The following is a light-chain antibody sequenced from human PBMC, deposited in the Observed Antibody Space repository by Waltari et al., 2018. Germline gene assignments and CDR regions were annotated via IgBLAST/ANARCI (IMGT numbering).Light chain of an antibody. Sequence: EIVLTQSPGTLSLSPGERATLSCMASQSVRRSLTWYQQKPGQAPRLLIYDASSRATGIPDRFSGSGSGTDFSLTISRLQPEDFAVYYCQHYVRLPATFGQGTKVEIK. J-gene: IGKJ1*01. CDR1: QSVRRS. V-gene: IGKV3-20*01. CDR2: DAS. CDR3: QHYVRLPAT.